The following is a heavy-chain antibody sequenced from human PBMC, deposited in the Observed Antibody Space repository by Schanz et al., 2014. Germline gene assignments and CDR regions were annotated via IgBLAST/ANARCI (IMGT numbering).Heavy chain of an antibody. CDR1: GFIFTGYF. Sequence: QVQLVQSGAEVKKPGDSVTVSCKVSGFIFTGYFIHWIRQAPGQGLEWMGRFNPGNGGANFAEKFQGRVAMTSDTSIKTYAMELTRLTSDDTAVYFCARIIDGDYLYWGQGTLVTVSS. J-gene: IGHJ4*02. CDR3: ARIIDGDYLY. CDR2: FNPGNGGA. D-gene: IGHD4-17*01. V-gene: IGHV1-2*06.